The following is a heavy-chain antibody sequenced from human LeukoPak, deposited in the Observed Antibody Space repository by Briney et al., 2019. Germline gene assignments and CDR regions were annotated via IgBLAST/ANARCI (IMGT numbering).Heavy chain of an antibody. V-gene: IGHV3-30*03. CDR3: ARDLYGSGSYYPYFDY. Sequence: PGGSLRLSCAASGFTFSNYVMNWFRQAPGKGLEGWALISYVTRVNYYADSVKGRFTISRDNSKKTLYLQMNSLRAQDTAVYYRARDLYGSGSYYPYFDYWGQGTLVTVS. J-gene: IGHJ4*02. CDR2: ISYVTRVN. CDR1: GFTFSNYV. D-gene: IGHD3-10*01.